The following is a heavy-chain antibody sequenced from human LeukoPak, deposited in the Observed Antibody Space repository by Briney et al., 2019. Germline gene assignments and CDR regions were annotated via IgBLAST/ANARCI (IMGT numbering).Heavy chain of an antibody. D-gene: IGHD3-10*01. J-gene: IGHJ4*02. CDR1: GFTLSTYW. V-gene: IGHV3-48*04. CDR3: AREGWFGDCDY. CDR2: ISSSSGTI. Sequence: PGGSLRLSCAASGFTLSTYWMHWVRQAPGKGLEWVSYISSSSGTIYYADSVKGRFTISRDDAKNSLSLHMNSLRVEDTAVYYCAREGWFGDCDYWGQGTLVIVSS.